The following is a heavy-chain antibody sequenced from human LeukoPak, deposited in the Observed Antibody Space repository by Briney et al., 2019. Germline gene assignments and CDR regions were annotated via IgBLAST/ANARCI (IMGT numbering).Heavy chain of an antibody. V-gene: IGHV3-30*02. D-gene: IGHD5-24*01. J-gene: IGHJ4*02. Sequence: GGSLRLSCAASGFSFSNRGIHWVRQAPGKGLHWVAFLDSDGSNKHYADPVKGRFTISRDNSKNTLYLQMNSLRGEDTAVYYCAKGLRDGYNYYFDYWGQGTLVTVSS. CDR1: GFSFSNRG. CDR3: AKGLRDGYNYYFDY. CDR2: LDSDGSNK.